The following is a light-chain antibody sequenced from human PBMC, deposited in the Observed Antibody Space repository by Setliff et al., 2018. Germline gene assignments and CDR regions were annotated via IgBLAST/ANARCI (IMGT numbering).Light chain of an antibody. V-gene: IGLV2-8*01. Sequence: QSALTQPPSASGSPGQSVTISCTGTSSDVGGYNYVSWYQQHPGKAPQLMIYEVSKRPSGVPDRFSGSKSGNTASLTVSGLQAGDEADYYCSSYAGSNNVVFGTGTKVTVL. CDR3: SSYAGSNNVV. CDR2: EVS. J-gene: IGLJ1*01. CDR1: SSDVGGYNY.